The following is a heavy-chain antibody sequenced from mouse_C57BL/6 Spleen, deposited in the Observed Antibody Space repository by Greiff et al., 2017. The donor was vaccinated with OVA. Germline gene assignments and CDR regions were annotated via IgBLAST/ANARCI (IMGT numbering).Heavy chain of an antibody. J-gene: IGHJ2*01. CDR2: INPNNGGT. V-gene: IGHV1-26*01. CDR3: ARWRNWEGLYFDY. D-gene: IGHD4-1*01. Sequence: EVQLQQSGPELVKPGASVKISCKASGYTFTDYYMNWVKQSHGKSLEWIGDINPNNGGTSYNQKFKGKATLTVDKSSSTAYMELRSLTSEDSAVDYCARWRNWEGLYFDYWGQGTTLTVSS. CDR1: GYTFTDYY.